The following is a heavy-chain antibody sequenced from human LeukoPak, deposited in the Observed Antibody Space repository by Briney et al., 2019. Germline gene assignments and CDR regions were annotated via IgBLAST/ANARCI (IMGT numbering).Heavy chain of an antibody. D-gene: IGHD3-22*01. CDR3: ARDAYDSSGYSFDY. Sequence: GSLRLSCTVSGGSLSSSSYYWGWIRQPPGTGLEWIGRIYYSGSTYYNPSLKSRVTISVDTSKNQFSLKLSSVTAADTAVYYCARDAYDSSGYSFDYWGQGTLVTVSS. CDR2: IYYSGST. V-gene: IGHV4-39*07. CDR1: GGSLSSSSYY. J-gene: IGHJ4*02.